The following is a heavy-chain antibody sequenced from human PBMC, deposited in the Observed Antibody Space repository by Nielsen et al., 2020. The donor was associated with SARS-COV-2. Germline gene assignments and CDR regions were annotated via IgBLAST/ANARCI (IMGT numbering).Heavy chain of an antibody. V-gene: IGHV4-38-2*02. CDR2: IYHSGST. CDR1: GYSISSGYY. Sequence: GSLRLSCTVSGYSISSGYYWGWIRQPPGKGLEWIGSIYHSGSTYYNPSLKSRVTISVDTSKNQFSLKLSSVTAADTAVYYCARANGDYDYYGMDVWGQGTTVTVSS. D-gene: IGHD4-17*01. CDR3: ARANGDYDYYGMDV. J-gene: IGHJ6*02.